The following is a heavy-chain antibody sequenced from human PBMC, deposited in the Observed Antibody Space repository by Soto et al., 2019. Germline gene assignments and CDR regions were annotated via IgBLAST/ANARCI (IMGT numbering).Heavy chain of an antibody. J-gene: IGHJ3*02. CDR2: IYYSGNT. CDR1: GGSINNYF. CDR3: WRGRPRDGYIAGHSDFDI. V-gene: IGHV4-59*01. D-gene: IGHD5-12*01. Sequence: QVQLQEPGPGLVEPSETLSLTCSVSGGSINNYFWSWIRQPTGKGLEWIGQIYYSGNTNYNASFKSRVTISVDTSKTNFSLKENSVTAADTAVFYCWRGRPRDGYIAGHSDFDIWGQGTTVSVSS.